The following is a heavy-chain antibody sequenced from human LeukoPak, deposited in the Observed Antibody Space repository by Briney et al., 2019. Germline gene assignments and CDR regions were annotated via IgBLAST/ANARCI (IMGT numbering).Heavy chain of an antibody. D-gene: IGHD6-19*01. J-gene: IGHJ5*02. V-gene: IGHV4-34*01. CDR3: ARGGQWLPNWFDP. Sequence: KASETLSLTCAVYGGSFSGYYWSWIRQPPGKGLEWIGEINHSGSTNYNPSLKSRVTISVDTSKNQFSLKLSSVTAADTAVYYCARGGQWLPNWFDPWGQGTLVTVSS. CDR2: INHSGST. CDR1: GGSFSGYY.